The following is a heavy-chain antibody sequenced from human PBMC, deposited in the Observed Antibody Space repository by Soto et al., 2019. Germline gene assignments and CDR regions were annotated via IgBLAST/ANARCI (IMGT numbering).Heavy chain of an antibody. CDR1: GFSLNTRAVG. V-gene: IGHV2-5*01. CDR3: AHRHHLGGLDI. J-gene: IGHJ3*02. CDR2: INWNDDK. Sequence: GSGPTLVNPTQTLTLTCTFSGFSLNTRAVGVGWIRQPPGKALEWLALINWNDDKRYSPSLKDRLTISKDTSENHVVLTMTTIDPVDTATYSCAHRHHLGGLDIWGQGTAVTVSS. D-gene: IGHD5-12*01.